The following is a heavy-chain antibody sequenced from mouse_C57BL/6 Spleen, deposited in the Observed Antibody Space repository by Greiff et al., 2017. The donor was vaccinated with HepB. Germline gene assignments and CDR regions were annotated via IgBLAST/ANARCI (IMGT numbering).Heavy chain of an antibody. CDR1: GFTFSSYA. D-gene: IGHD1-1*01. CDR2: ISDGGSYT. J-gene: IGHJ2*01. V-gene: IGHV5-4*03. Sequence: DVKLVESGGGLVKPGGSLKLSCAASGFTFSSYAMSWVRQTPEKRLEWVATISDGGSYTYYPDNVKGRFTISRDNAKNNLYLQMSHLKSEDTAMYYCARGDTTVVATFDYWGQGTTLTVSS. CDR3: ARGDTTVVATFDY.